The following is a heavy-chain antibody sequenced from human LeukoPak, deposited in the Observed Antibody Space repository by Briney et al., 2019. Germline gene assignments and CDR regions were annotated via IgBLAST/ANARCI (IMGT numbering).Heavy chain of an antibody. CDR3: ANDVPADGMDV. J-gene: IGHJ6*02. D-gene: IGHD2-2*01. CDR2: ISYDGSNK. Sequence: VGSLRLSCAASGFTFSSYGMHWVRQAPGKGLEWVAVISYDGSNKYYADSVKGRFTISRDNSKNTLYLQMNSLRAEDTAVYYCANDVPADGMDVWGQGTTVTVSS. V-gene: IGHV3-30*18. CDR1: GFTFSSYG.